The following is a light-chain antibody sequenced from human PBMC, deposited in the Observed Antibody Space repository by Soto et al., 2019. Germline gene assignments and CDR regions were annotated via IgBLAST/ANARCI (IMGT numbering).Light chain of an antibody. CDR2: SDD. CDR1: NSNIGRYS. CDR3: AAWDDNLNGPL. V-gene: IGLV1-44*01. J-gene: IGLJ3*02. Sequence: QSALTQPPSLSGTPGQRVTISCSGSNSNIGRYSVNWYQHFPGTAPKIFIYSDDERPSGVPDRCSGSKSGSSASLAISGHQSEDEAEYYCAAWDDNLNGPLFGGWTKVTVL.